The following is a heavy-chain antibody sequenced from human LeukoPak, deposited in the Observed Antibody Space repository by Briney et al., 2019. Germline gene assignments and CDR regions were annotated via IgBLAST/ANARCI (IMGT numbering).Heavy chain of an antibody. CDR3: ARGSDGSENSYRNWFDP. D-gene: IGHD3-10*01. V-gene: IGHV4-31*03. Sequence: PSQTLSLTCTVSGGSISSGGYYWSWIRQHPGKGLEWIGYIYYSGSTYYNPSLKSRVTISVDTSKNQFSLKLNSVTAADTAVYYCARGSDGSENSYRNWFDPWGQGTLVTVSS. J-gene: IGHJ5*02. CDR2: IYYSGST. CDR1: GGSISSGGYY.